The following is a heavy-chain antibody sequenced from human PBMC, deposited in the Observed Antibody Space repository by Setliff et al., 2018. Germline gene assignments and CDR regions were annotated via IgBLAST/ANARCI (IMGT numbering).Heavy chain of an antibody. CDR2: VYLTGAT. D-gene: IGHD1-1*01. J-gene: IGHJ4*02. V-gene: IGHV4-39*02. Sequence: SETLSLTCTVSGASIRSSSYYWVWIRQPPGEGLEWIGCVYLTGATNYNPSLKSRVSISVDMSKNHFSLNLASVTASDTAIYFCARDRKSAGTPSYFDIWGQGVLVTVSS. CDR3: ARDRKSAGTPSYFDI. CDR1: GASIRSSSYY.